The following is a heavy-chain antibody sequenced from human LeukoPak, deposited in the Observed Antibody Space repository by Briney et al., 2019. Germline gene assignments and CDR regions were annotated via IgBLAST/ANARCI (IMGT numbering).Heavy chain of an antibody. CDR2: INPNSGNR. D-gene: IGHD2-15*01. CDR3: ARVDGSPDY. CDR1: GYTFTSLD. J-gene: IGHJ4*02. Sequence: ASVKVSCKTSGYTFTSLDINWVRQSTGQGLEWMGWINPNSGNRGYAQQFQGRVTITRDTSIRTAYMELTNLRSEDTAVYYCARVDGSPDYWSQGTLVTVSS. V-gene: IGHV1-8*03.